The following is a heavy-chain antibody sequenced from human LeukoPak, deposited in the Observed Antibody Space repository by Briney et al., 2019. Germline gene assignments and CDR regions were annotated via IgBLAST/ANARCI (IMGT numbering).Heavy chain of an antibody. D-gene: IGHD3-22*01. Sequence: PSETLSLTCTVSGGSISSGSYYWNWIRQPAGKGLEWIGRIYTSGSTNYNPSLKSRVTISVDTSKNQFSLKLSSVTAADTAVYYCARVNYYDSSGYFDYWGQGTLVTVSS. CDR1: GGSISSGSYY. V-gene: IGHV4-61*02. CDR3: ARVNYYDSSGYFDY. J-gene: IGHJ4*02. CDR2: IYTSGST.